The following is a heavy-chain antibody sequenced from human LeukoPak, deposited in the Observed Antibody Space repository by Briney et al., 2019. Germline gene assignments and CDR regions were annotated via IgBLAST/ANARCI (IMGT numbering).Heavy chain of an antibody. V-gene: IGHV3-23*01. CDR1: GLTFSSYA. D-gene: IGHD6-19*01. J-gene: IGHJ4*02. Sequence: GGSLRLSCAASGLTFSSYAMSWVRQAPGKGLEWVSAVSGSGDSTYYADSVKGRFSISRDNSKNTLYLLMNSLRAEDTAVYYCVKDARDYCSGWFNYWGQGTLVTVSS. CDR3: VKDARDYCSGWFNY. CDR2: VSGSGDST.